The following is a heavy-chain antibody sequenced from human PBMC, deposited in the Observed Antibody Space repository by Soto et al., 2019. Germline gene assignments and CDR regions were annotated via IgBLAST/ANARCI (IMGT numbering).Heavy chain of an antibody. V-gene: IGHV3-23*01. CDR1: GFTFSSYA. CDR2: ISGSGGST. D-gene: IGHD3-3*01. Sequence: EVQLLESGGGLVQPGGSLRLSCAASGFTFSSYAMSWVRQAPGKGLEWVSAISGSGGSTYYADSVKGRFTISRDNSKNTLYLQMNSLRAEDTAAYYCAKGGAGVGYDFWGGVDYWGQGTLVTVSS. J-gene: IGHJ4*02. CDR3: AKGGAGVGYDFWGGVDY.